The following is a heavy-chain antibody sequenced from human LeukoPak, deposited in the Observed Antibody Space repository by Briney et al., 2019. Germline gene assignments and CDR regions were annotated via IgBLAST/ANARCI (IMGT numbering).Heavy chain of an antibody. Sequence: GASVKVSCTVSGYTLTELSMHWVRQAPGKGLEWMGGFDPEDGETIYAQKFQGRVTMTEDTSTDTAYMELSSLRSEDTAVYYCARKDYGDYAIPTLDAFDIWGQGTMVTVSS. V-gene: IGHV1-24*01. J-gene: IGHJ3*02. CDR1: GYTLTELS. CDR2: FDPEDGET. D-gene: IGHD4-17*01. CDR3: ARKDYGDYAIPTLDAFDI.